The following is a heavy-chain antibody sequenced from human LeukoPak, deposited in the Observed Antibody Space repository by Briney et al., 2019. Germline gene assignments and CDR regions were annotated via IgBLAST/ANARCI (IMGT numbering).Heavy chain of an antibody. CDR2: IYYSGST. CDR3: ARGPYDYGDYWFDP. J-gene: IGHJ5*01. Sequence: TETLSLTCTVSGGSISSYYWSWIRQPPGKGLEWIGYIYYSGSTNYNPSLKSRVTISVDTSKNQFSLKLSSVTAADTAVYYCARGPYDYGDYWFDPWGQGTLVTVSS. CDR1: GGSISSYY. V-gene: IGHV4-59*01. D-gene: IGHD4-17*01.